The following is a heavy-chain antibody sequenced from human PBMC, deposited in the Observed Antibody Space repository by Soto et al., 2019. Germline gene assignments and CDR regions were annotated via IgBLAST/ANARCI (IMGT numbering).Heavy chain of an antibody. CDR3: AKGAEVRFLEWFKRDYYYYGMDV. CDR1: GFTFSSYA. CDR2: ISGSGGST. J-gene: IGHJ6*02. Sequence: GGSLRLSCAASGFTFSSYAMSWVRQAPGKGLEWVSAISGSGGSTYYADSVKGRFTISRDNSKNTLYLQMNSLRAEDTAVYYCAKGAEVRFLEWFKRDYYYYGMDVWGQGTTVAFYS. V-gene: IGHV3-23*01. D-gene: IGHD3-3*01.